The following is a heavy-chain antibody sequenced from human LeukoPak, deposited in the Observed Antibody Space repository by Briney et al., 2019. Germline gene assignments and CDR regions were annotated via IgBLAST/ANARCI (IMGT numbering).Heavy chain of an antibody. Sequence: VGSLRLSCAASGFTFSSYEMNWVRQAPGKGLEWVSYISSSGSTIYYADSVKGRFTISRDNAKNSLYLQMNSLRAEDTAVYYCARFTDSSSWYPSPSYYYFDYWGQGTLVTVSS. D-gene: IGHD6-13*01. CDR2: ISSSGSTI. J-gene: IGHJ4*02. CDR1: GFTFSSYE. V-gene: IGHV3-48*03. CDR3: ARFTDSSSWYPSPSYYYFDY.